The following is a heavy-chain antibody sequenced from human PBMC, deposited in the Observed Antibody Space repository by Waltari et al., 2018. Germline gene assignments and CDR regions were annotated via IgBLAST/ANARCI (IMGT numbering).Heavy chain of an antibody. V-gene: IGHV4-59*01. J-gene: IGHJ5*02. CDR1: GGSISSYY. CDR2: IYYSGST. Sequence: QVQLQESGPGLVKPSETLSLTCTVSGGSISSYYWSWIRQPPGKGLEWIGYIYYSGSTNYKPSLKSRVTISVDTSKNQFSLKLSSVTAADTAVYYCARDYYGSGNWFDPWGQGTLVTVSS. D-gene: IGHD3-10*01. CDR3: ARDYYGSGNWFDP.